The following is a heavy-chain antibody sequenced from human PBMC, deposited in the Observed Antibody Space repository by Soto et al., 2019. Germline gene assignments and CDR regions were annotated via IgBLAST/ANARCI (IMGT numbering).Heavy chain of an antibody. CDR2: ISGSGVIK. V-gene: IGHV3-23*01. CDR1: GFTFPDYA. CDR3: AKDIGPPVISGYPFPYFDL. D-gene: IGHD5-12*01. J-gene: IGHJ2*01. Sequence: EVQLLESGGGLVQPGGSLRLSCAASGFTFPDYAMSWVRQAPGKGLEWVSGISGSGVIKYYADSVKGRFTISRDKSNNTVYLQMNSLRAEDTAVYYFAKDIGPPVISGYPFPYFDLWGRGTLFTVSS.